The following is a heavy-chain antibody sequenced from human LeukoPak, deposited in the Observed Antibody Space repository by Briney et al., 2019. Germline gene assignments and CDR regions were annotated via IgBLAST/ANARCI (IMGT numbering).Heavy chain of an antibody. CDR1: GDSISSGDYY. J-gene: IGHJ4*02. D-gene: IGHD3-22*01. CDR3: ARENYYDSSGLDY. CDR2: IHYSGST. Sequence: SQTLSLTRTVSGDSISSGDYYWSWIRQPSGKGLEWIGYIHYSGSTYYNPSLQSRLSISIDTSKNQFSLKLRSVTAADTAVYYCARENYYDSSGLDYWGQGTLVTVSS. V-gene: IGHV4-30-4*01.